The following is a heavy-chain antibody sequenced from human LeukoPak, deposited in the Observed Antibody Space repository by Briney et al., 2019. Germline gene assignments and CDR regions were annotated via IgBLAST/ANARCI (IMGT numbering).Heavy chain of an antibody. CDR1: GGTFSSYA. J-gene: IGHJ4*02. CDR2: IIPIFGTA. CDR3: ARGSGSYYAQRQDY. D-gene: IGHD3-10*01. V-gene: IGHV1-69*13. Sequence: GASVKVSCKASGGTFSSYAISWVRQAPGQGLEWMGGIIPIFGTANYAQKFQGRVTITADESTSTVYMELSSLRSEDTAVYYCARGSGSYYAQRQDYWGQGTLVTVSS.